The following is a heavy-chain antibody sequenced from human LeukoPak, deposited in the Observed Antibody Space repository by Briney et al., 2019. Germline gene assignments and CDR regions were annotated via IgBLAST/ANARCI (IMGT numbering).Heavy chain of an antibody. J-gene: IGHJ4*02. D-gene: IGHD1-26*01. CDR1: GFTFSSYS. V-gene: IGHV3-23*01. CDR3: ANRIVGARHFDY. Sequence: PGGSLRLSCAASGFTFSSYSMNWVRRAPGKGLEWVSSIGGCGATYYADSVKGRFTISRDNSKNTLYLEMTSLRAEDTAVYYCANRIVGARHFDYWGQGTLVPVSS. CDR2: IGGCGAT.